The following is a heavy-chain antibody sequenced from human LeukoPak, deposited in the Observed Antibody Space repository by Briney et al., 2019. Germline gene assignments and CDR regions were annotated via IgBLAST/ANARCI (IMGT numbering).Heavy chain of an antibody. CDR3: ARETAGYSYGTLGVY. J-gene: IGHJ4*02. D-gene: IGHD5-18*01. CDR1: GFTFSSYS. V-gene: IGHV3-48*01. Sequence: GGSLRLSCAASGFTFSSYSMNWVRQAPGKGLEWVSYINSSSSTIYYADSVKGRFTISRDNAKNSLYLQMNSLRAEDTAVYYGARETAGYSYGTLGVYWGQGTLVTVSS. CDR2: INSSSSTI.